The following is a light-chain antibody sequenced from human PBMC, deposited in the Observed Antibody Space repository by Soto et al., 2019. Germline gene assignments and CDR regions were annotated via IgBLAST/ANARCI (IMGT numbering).Light chain of an antibody. CDR1: QSVLYSSNNKNY. CDR2: WAS. V-gene: IGKV4-1*01. J-gene: IGKJ1*01. Sequence: DIVMTQSPDSLAVSLGERATINCKSSQSVLYSSNNKNYLAWYQQKPGQPPKLLIYWASTRESGVPDRFSGSASGTDSTLTISSLQAEDVAVYYCQQYYRPWTFGQGTKVEIK. CDR3: QQYYRPWT.